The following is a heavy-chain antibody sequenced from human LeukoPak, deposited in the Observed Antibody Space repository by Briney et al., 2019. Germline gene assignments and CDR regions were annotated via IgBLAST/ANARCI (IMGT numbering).Heavy chain of an antibody. CDR3: ARDLVVVVAATNYYYYGMDV. J-gene: IGHJ6*02. CDR2: ISSSSSYI. D-gene: IGHD2-15*01. V-gene: IGHV3-21*01. CDR1: GFTFSSYS. Sequence: GGSLRLSCAASGFTFSSYSMNWVRQAPGKGLEWVSSISSSSSYIYYEDSVKGRFTISRDNAKNSLYLQMNSLRAEDTAVYYCARDLVVVVAATNYYYYGMDVWGQGTTVTVSS.